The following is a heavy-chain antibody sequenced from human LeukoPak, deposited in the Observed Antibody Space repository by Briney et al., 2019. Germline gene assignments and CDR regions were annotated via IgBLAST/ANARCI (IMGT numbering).Heavy chain of an antibody. Sequence: TXSLXCAVYGGSFSGYYWSWIRQPPGXGLEWSGEINHSGSTNYNPSLKSRVTISVDTSKNQFSLKLSSVTAADTAVYYCAREVGLVDYWGQGTLVTVSS. J-gene: IGHJ4*02. CDR3: AREVGLVDY. CDR1: GGSFSGYY. CDR2: INHSGST. V-gene: IGHV4-34*01. D-gene: IGHD6-25*01.